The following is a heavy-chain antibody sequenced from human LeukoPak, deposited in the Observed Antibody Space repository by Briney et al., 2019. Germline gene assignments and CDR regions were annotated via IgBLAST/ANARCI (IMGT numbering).Heavy chain of an antibody. V-gene: IGHV3-23*01. Sequence: GGSLRLFCVASGFTFENYAVTWVRQAPGKGLEWVSATRGSGSYTSYTDSVKGRFTVSRDNSKSTLYLDMSNLRAEDTAVYYCAKDPNGDYVGAFDSWGPGTLVTVSS. CDR2: TRGSGSYT. CDR1: GFTFENYA. D-gene: IGHD2-8*01. J-gene: IGHJ3*01. CDR3: AKDPNGDYVGAFDS.